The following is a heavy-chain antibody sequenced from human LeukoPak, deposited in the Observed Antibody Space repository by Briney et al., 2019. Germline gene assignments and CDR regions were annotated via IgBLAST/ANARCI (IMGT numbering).Heavy chain of an antibody. Sequence: GASVKVSCKASGGTFSSYAISWVRQAPGQGLEWMGGIIPIFGTANYAQKFQGRVTITTDESTSTAYMELSSLRSEDTAVYYCARSLSGYYYHWGQGTLVTVSS. D-gene: IGHD3-22*01. J-gene: IGHJ5*02. CDR2: IIPIFGTA. CDR1: GGTFSSYA. V-gene: IGHV1-69*05. CDR3: ARSLSGYYYH.